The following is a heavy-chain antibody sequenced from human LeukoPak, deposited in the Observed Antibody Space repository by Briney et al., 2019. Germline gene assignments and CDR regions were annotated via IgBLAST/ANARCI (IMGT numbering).Heavy chain of an antibody. CDR2: INGGNAYT. CDR3: ARSEYCTGDTCYSNAFDL. D-gene: IGHD2-15*01. Sequence: ASVKVSCTASGYTFTTYSMHWLRQAPGQRLEWMGWINGGNAYTQYSQEFQGRVTITRDTSASTSYMELSSLKSEDMAVYYCARSEYCTGDTCYSNAFDLWGQGTLVTVSS. CDR1: GYTFTTYS. V-gene: IGHV1-3*03. J-gene: IGHJ3*01.